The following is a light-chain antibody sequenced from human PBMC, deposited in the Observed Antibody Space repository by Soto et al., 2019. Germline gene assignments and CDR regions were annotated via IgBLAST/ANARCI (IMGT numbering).Light chain of an antibody. V-gene: IGLV2-23*01. J-gene: IGLJ2*01. Sequence: QSALTQPASVSGSPGQSITISCTRTSSDVGSYNLVSWYQQHPGKAPKLMIYEGSKRPSGVSNRFSGSKSGNTASLTISVLQAEDEAEYYCCSYAGSSTMVVFGGGTKLTVL. CDR3: CSYAGSSTMVV. CDR1: SSDVGSYNL. CDR2: EGS.